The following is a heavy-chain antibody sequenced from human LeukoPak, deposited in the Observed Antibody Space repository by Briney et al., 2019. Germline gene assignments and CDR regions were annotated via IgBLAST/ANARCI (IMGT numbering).Heavy chain of an antibody. CDR1: GFTFSSYW. J-gene: IGHJ3*02. V-gene: IGHV3-48*04. CDR2: ITSSATT. CDR3: ARDLGPHSSSPNSGAFDI. D-gene: IGHD6-6*01. Sequence: GGSLRLSCAASGFTFSSYWMNWVRQAPGKGLEWVSYITSSATTYYADSVKGRFTISRDNAKTSLYLQMNSLRAEDTAVYYCARDLGPHSSSPNSGAFDIWGQGTMVTVSS.